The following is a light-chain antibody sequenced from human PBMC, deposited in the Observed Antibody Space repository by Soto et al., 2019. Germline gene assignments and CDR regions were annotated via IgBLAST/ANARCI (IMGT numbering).Light chain of an antibody. CDR2: DVN. V-gene: IGLV2-14*01. J-gene: IGLJ2*01. CDR3: SSYTSISTVV. Sequence: QSALTQPASVSGSPGQSITISCTGTSSDVGGYNYVSWFQQYPGKAPKLTIYDVNNRPSGVSSRFSGSKSGNTASLTISGLQAEDEAEYDCSSYTSISTVVFGGGTQLTVL. CDR1: SSDVGGYNY.